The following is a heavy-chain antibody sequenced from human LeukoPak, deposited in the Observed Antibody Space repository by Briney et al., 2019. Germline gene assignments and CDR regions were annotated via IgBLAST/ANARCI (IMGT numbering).Heavy chain of an antibody. J-gene: IGHJ4*02. CDR1: GYTFTSYG. Sequence: GASVKVSCKASGYTFTSYGISWVRQAPGQGLEWMGWISAYNGNTNYAQKFQGRVTITADKSASTAYMELSSLRSEDTAVYYCARAARPLRSSYFDYWGQGTLVTVSS. CDR3: ARAARPLRSSYFDY. D-gene: IGHD6-6*01. CDR2: ISAYNGNT. V-gene: IGHV1-18*01.